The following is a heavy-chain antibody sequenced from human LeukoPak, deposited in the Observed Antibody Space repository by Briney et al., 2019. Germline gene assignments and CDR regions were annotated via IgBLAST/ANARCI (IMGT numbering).Heavy chain of an antibody. D-gene: IGHD3-22*01. CDR1: GFTFSDYY. J-gene: IGHJ6*02. V-gene: IGHV3-11*04. CDR3: AREVVPLDYYYGMDV. CDR2: ISRSGSTI. Sequence: GGSLRLSCAASGFTFSDYYMSWIRQAPGKGLEWVSYISRSGSTIYYADSVKGRFTISRDNAKNSLYLQMNSLRAEDTAVYYCAREVVPLDYYYGMDVWGQGTTVTVSS.